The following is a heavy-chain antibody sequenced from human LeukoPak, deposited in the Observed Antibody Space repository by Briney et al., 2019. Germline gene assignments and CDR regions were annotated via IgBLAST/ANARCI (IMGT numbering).Heavy chain of an antibody. J-gene: IGHJ3*02. D-gene: IGHD3-9*01. Sequence: SETLSLTCTVSGGSISSYYWSWIRQPPGKGLEWIGYIYYSGSTNYNPSLKSRVTISVDTSKSQFSLKLSSVTAADTAVYYCARHGYDILTGYSLGAFDIWGQGTMVTVSS. V-gene: IGHV4-59*08. CDR3: ARHGYDILTGYSLGAFDI. CDR2: IYYSGST. CDR1: GGSISSYY.